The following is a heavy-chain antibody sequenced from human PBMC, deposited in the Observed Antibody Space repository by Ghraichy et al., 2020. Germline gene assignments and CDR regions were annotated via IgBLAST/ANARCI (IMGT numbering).Heavy chain of an antibody. CDR3: ARGVYYDSSAGSDAFDI. Sequence: GGSLRLSCAASGFTFSSYTIHWVRQAPGKGLEWVTFISYDGGNKYYADSVKGRFTISRDNSKNTLYLQMNSLRAEDTAVYYCARGVYYDSSAGSDAFDIWGQGTMVTVSS. V-gene: IGHV3-30*04. CDR2: ISYDGGNK. CDR1: GFTFSSYT. D-gene: IGHD3-22*01. J-gene: IGHJ3*02.